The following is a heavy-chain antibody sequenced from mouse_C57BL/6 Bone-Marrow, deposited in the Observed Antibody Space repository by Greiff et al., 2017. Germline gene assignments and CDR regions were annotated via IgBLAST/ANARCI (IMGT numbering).Heavy chain of an antibody. J-gene: IGHJ1*01. CDR3: AHGNCFYWYGAV. Sequence: QVQLQQPGAELVKPGASVKLSCKASGYTFTSYWMHWVQQRPGRGLEWIGRIDPNSGGTKYTAKFKSKTTLTVDKPTSTAYMQLSSLTSEDSAVYYCAHGNCFYWYGAVWGAGTTVTVSS. V-gene: IGHV1-72*01. CDR2: IDPNSGGT. D-gene: IGHD2-1*01. CDR1: GYTFTSYW.